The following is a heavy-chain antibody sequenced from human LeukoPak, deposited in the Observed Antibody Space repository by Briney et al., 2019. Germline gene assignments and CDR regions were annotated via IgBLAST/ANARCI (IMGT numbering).Heavy chain of an antibody. D-gene: IGHD5-24*01. Sequence: GGSLRLSCAAAGFTFSDHGMNWVRQTPGKGLEWVSGVTPNGGTPGYADSVRGRFTISRDNAKNSLHLQMNSLRAEDTAVYYCAREARERGGFDYWGQGALVTVSS. V-gene: IGHV3-20*04. J-gene: IGHJ4*02. CDR1: GFTFSDHG. CDR2: VTPNGGTP. CDR3: AREARERGGFDY.